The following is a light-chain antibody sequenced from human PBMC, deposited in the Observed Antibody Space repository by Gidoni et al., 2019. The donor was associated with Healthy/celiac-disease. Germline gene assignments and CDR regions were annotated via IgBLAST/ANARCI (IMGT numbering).Light chain of an antibody. CDR1: QSISRY. J-gene: IGKJ3*01. Sequence: DIQMTQSPSSLSASVGDRVTITCRASQSISRYLRWYQQKPGKAPQVLIYAASNLQSGVPSRFSGSGSGTDFTLTISSLQPEDFATYYCQQSYSTPWTFGPGTKVDIK. CDR2: AAS. CDR3: QQSYSTPWT. V-gene: IGKV1-39*01.